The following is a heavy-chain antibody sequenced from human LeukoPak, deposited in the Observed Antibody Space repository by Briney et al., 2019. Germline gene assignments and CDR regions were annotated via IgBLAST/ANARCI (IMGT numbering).Heavy chain of an antibody. J-gene: IGHJ3*02. V-gene: IGHV3-30*02. CDR3: ARESGFAFHI. CDR2: IRYDGNSK. CDR1: GFTFSSYG. D-gene: IGHD3-3*01. Sequence: PGGSLRLSCAASGFTFSSYGMHWVRQAPGKGLEWVAFIRYDGNSKYYADSVKGRFTISRDNAKNSLYLQMNSLRDEDTALYYCARESGFAFHIWGQGTVVTVSS.